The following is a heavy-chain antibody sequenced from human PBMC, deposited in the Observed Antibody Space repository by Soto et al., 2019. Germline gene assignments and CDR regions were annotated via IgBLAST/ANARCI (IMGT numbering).Heavy chain of an antibody. V-gene: IGHV1-69*01. J-gene: IGHJ6*02. Sequence: QVQLVQSGAEVKKPGSSVKVSCKASGGTFSSYAISWVRQAPGQGLEWLGGIIPIFGTANYAQKFQRRVTITADESTSPAYMELSSLRSEDTAVYYCARKSVVAATQRPMLYYYGMDVWGQGTTVTVSS. CDR1: GGTFSSYA. D-gene: IGHD2-15*01. CDR2: IIPIFGTA. CDR3: ARKSVVAATQRPMLYYYGMDV.